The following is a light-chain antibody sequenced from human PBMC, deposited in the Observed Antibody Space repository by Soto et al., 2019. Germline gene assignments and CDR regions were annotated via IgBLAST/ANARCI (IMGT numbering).Light chain of an antibody. CDR1: SSNIGAGCE. CDR2: GNT. V-gene: IGLV1-40*01. Sequence: QSVLTQPPSVSGAPGQRVTISCTGCSSNIGAGCEVHWYQHLPGKAPKLLIYGNTNRPSGVPDRFSGSKSGTSASLAITGRQAEDEADYYCQSYDSSLSASYVFGGGTKLTVL. J-gene: IGLJ1*01. CDR3: QSYDSSLSASYV.